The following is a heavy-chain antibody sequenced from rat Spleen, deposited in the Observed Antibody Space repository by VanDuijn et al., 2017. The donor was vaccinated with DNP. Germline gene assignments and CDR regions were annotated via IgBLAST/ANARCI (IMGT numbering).Heavy chain of an antibody. V-gene: IGHV2-6*01. CDR1: GFSLTSYT. Sequence: QVQLKESGPGLVQPSQTLSLTCTVSGFSLTSYTVSWVRQPPGKGLEWIAAISSGGSTYYNSALKSRLSISRDTSKSQVFLKMNSLQTEDTAMYFCARLTTCWGQGVMVTVSS. D-gene: IGHD1-10*01. CDR2: ISSGGST. J-gene: IGHJ2*01. CDR3: ARLTTC.